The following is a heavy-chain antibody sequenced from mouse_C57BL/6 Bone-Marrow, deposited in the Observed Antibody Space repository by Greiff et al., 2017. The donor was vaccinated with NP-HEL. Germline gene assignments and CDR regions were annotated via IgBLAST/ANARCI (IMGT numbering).Heavy chain of an antibody. J-gene: IGHJ4*01. CDR2: IDPETGGT. CDR3: TRDYSALYYAMDY. D-gene: IGHD2-12*01. CDR1: GYTFTDYE. Sequence: QVQLKQSGAELVRPGASVTLSCKASGYTFTDYEMHWVKQTPVHGLEWIGAIDPETGGTAYNQKFKGKAILTADKSSSTAYMELRSLTSEDSAVYYCTRDYSALYYAMDYWGQGTSVTVSS. V-gene: IGHV1-15*01.